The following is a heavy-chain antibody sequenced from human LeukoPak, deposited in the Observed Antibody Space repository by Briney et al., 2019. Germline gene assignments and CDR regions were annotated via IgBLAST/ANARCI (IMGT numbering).Heavy chain of an antibody. D-gene: IGHD3-10*01. V-gene: IGHV3-30*03. CDR3: VTGTAYIPNAFNI. Sequence: GGSLRLSCAASGFNFSSDAMHWVRQAPGKGLEWVAVLSYDGSNRHYADSVKGRFTISRDNAKNTLYLQMNSLRVEDTAVYYCVTGTAYIPNAFNIWGQGTMVTVSS. CDR2: LSYDGSNR. CDR1: GFNFSSDA. J-gene: IGHJ3*02.